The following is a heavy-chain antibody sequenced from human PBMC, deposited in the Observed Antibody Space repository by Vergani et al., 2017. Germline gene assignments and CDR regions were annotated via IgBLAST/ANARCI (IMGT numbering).Heavy chain of an antibody. Sequence: QVQLQESGPGLVKPSGTLSLTCAVSGGSISSSNWWSWVRQPPGKGLEWIGEIYHSGSTNYNPSLKSRVTISVDKSKNQFSLKRSSVPAAATVVYYCAGGGRDEGQWLVERFDYWGQGTLVTVSS. D-gene: IGHD6-19*01. J-gene: IGHJ4*02. CDR3: AGGGRDEGQWLVERFDY. CDR1: GGSISSSNW. CDR2: IYHSGST. V-gene: IGHV4-4*02.